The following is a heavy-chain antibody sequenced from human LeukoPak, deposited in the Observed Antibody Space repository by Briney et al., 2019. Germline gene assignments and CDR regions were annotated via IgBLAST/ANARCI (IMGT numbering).Heavy chain of an antibody. CDR1: GFTFDTHA. Sequence: PGGSLRLSCAASGFTFDTHAMTWVRQAPGKGLEYVSLISGSGDITYYAHSLKDRFTISRDNSKTTLYLQMHSLRAEDTAMYYCAARPGDLAVPFDYWGQGTPVIVSS. CDR3: AARPGDLAVPFDY. D-gene: IGHD3-10*01. J-gene: IGHJ4*02. CDR2: ISGSGDIT. V-gene: IGHV3-23*01.